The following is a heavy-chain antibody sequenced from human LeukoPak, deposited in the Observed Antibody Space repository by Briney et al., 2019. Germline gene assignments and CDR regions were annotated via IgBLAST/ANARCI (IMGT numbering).Heavy chain of an antibody. D-gene: IGHD2-15*01. CDR3: ARVKFHCCGGSFYSYVTLGAFDI. V-gene: IGHV3-48*03. CDR1: GFTVSSYE. Sequence: GSLRLSCAASGFTVSSYEMNWVRQAPGKGLEWISYISSSGSTIYYADSVKGRFTISRDNAKNSLYLQMNSLRAEDTAVYYCARVKFHCCGGSFYSYVTLGAFDIWGQGTMVTVSS. J-gene: IGHJ3*02. CDR2: ISSSGSTI.